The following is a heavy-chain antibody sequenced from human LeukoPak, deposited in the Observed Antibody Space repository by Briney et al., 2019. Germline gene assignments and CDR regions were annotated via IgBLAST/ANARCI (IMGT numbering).Heavy chain of an antibody. CDR3: AKGGGLYFDWLFHY. CDR2: IDWNSGTI. CDR1: GFTFDNFA. J-gene: IGHJ4*02. D-gene: IGHD3-9*01. V-gene: IGHV3-9*01. Sequence: GGSLRLSCAASGFTFDNFAMYWVRQAPGKGLEWVSGIDWNSGTIRYADSVKGRSTISRENAKKSLYLQMSDLRPEDTAFYYCAKGGGLYFDWLFHYWGQGVLVTVSS.